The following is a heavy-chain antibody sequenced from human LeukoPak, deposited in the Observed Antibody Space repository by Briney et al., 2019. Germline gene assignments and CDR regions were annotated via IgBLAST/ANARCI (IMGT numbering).Heavy chain of an antibody. J-gene: IGHJ5*02. CDR3: ATGVSSGDYYGGNWFDP. V-gene: IGHV5-51*01. CDR2: IYPGDSDT. D-gene: IGHD3-22*01. CDR1: GYSFTRNW. Sequence: GESLKISCKGSGYSFTRNWIGWVRQMPGKGLEWMAIIYPGDSDTRYSPSFQGQVTISADKSISTAYLQWSSLKASDTAMYYCATGVSSGDYYGGNWFDPRGQGTLVTVSS.